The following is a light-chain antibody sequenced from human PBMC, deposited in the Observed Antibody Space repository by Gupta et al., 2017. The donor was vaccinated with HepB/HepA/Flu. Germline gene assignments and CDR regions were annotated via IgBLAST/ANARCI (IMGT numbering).Light chain of an antibody. J-gene: IGLJ3*02. Sequence: QSVLIQPPSASGTPGQRVTISCSGSSSNIGTNTVHWYRQLPGTAPQLLIYSNGHRPSGVPDRFSGSKSGTSASLAISGLQSEDEADYHCAAWDDSLNGYWVFGGGTKLTDL. CDR3: AAWDDSLNGYWV. CDR1: SSNIGTNT. CDR2: SNG. V-gene: IGLV1-44*01.